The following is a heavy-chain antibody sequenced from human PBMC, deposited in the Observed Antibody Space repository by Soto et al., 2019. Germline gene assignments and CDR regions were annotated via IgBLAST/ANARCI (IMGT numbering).Heavy chain of an antibody. Sequence: PGGSLRLSCAASGFTFHNYWMHWVRQAPGKGLVWVSRINSDGSSTTYADSVKGRFTISRDNAKNTLYLQMNSLRAEDTAMYYCAKTADCSGGSCYKLYAFDIWGQGTMVTVSS. CDR1: GFTFHNYW. V-gene: IGHV3-74*01. CDR3: AKTADCSGGSCYKLYAFDI. D-gene: IGHD2-15*01. J-gene: IGHJ3*02. CDR2: INSDGSST.